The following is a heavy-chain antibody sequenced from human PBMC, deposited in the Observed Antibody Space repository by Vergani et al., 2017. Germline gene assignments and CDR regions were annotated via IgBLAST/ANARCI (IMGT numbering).Heavy chain of an antibody. V-gene: IGHV5-51*03. J-gene: IGHJ6*03. Sequence: EVELVQSGPEMRKPGESLKISCKGSEYSFGNYWIGWVRQMPGKGLEWMGIIYPADSDTRYSPSFQGQVTISADKSISTAYLQWSSLKASDTAMYYCARRTAYCSSTSCSFYMDVWGK. CDR1: EYSFGNYW. CDR2: IYPADSDT. CDR3: ARRTAYCSSTSCSFYMDV. D-gene: IGHD2-2*01.